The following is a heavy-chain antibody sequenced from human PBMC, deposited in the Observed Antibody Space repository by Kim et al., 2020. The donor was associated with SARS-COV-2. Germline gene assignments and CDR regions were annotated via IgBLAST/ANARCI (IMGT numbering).Heavy chain of an antibody. CDR2: ISYDGSNK. CDR3: ARGGAPKYYDFPMDV. J-gene: IGHJ6*03. V-gene: IGHV3-30-3*01. Sequence: GGSLRLSCAASGFTFSSYAMHWVRQAPGKGLEWVAVISYDGSNKYYADSVKGRFTISRDNSKNTLYLQMNSLRAEDTAVYYCARGGAPKYYDFPMDVWGKGTTVTVSS. D-gene: IGHD3-3*01. CDR1: GFTFSSYA.